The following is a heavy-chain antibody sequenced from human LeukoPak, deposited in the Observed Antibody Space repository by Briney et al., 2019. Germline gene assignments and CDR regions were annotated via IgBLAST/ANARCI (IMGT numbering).Heavy chain of an antibody. CDR1: GFTFSSYD. J-gene: IGHJ6*03. V-gene: IGHV3-23*01. D-gene: IGHD2-2*01. CDR2: ISSSGAGS. CDR3: AKEGCSSTSCYPSFYYFYMDV. Sequence: GGSLRLSCAASGFTFSSYDMSWVRQAPGKGLEWVSAISSSGAGSYYADSVKGRFTISRDNSKNTLYLQMNSLRAEDTAVYYCAKEGCSSTSCYPSFYYFYMDVWGKGTTVTVSS.